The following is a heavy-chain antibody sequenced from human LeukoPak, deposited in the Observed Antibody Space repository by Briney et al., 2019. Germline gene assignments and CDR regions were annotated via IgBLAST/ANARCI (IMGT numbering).Heavy chain of an antibody. D-gene: IGHD1-1*01. Sequence: SETLSLTCAVSADSLSSAGYSWSWIRLTPGGRLEWVGYIFYSGSAYYNPSLQSRVTISVDTSKNQFSLKVTSVTAADTAVYYCARRGWYNWNNSPTDFWYYYMDVWGKGTTVTISS. J-gene: IGHJ6*03. V-gene: IGHV4-30-4*07. CDR3: ARRGWYNWNNSPTDFWYYYMDV. CDR1: ADSLSSAGYS. CDR2: IFYSGSA.